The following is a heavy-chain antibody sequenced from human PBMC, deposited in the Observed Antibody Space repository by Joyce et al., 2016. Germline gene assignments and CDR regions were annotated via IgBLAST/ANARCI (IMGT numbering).Heavy chain of an antibody. CDR1: GFTFSSYR. J-gene: IGHJ4*02. V-gene: IGHV3-21*01. CDR2: LSSSSSYI. D-gene: IGHD2-8*01. Sequence: EVQLVESGGGLVKPGGSLRLSCAASGFTFSSYRMSGVRQDPGKGLEWVSSLSSSSSYIKYTDSVKGRFTISRDNAKNSLYLQMNSLRVEDTAVYYCARSSYTNGIFDYWGQGTLVTVSS. CDR3: ARSSYTNGIFDY.